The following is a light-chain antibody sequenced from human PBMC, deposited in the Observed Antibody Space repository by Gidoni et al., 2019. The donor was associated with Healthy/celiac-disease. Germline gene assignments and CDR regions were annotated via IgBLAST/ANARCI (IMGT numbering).Light chain of an antibody. CDR2: AAS. V-gene: IGKV1-39*01. J-gene: IGKJ4*01. CDR1: QSISSY. CDR3: QQSYSTPLT. Sequence: DIQMTQSPSSLSASVGDRVTITCRASQSISSYLNWYQQKPGKAPKLLIYAASSLQSGVPSRFSGSGSGTDFTRTIGSLQPEDFATYYCQQSYSTPLTFGRGTEVEIK.